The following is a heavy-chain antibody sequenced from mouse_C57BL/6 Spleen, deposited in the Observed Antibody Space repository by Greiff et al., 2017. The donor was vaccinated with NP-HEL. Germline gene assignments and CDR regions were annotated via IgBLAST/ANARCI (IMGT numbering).Heavy chain of an antibody. CDR2: IYPGDGDT. V-gene: IGHV1-82*01. J-gene: IGHJ2*01. CDR1: GYAFSSSW. Sequence: QVQLQQSGPELVKPGASVKISCKASGYAFSSSWMNWVKQRPGKGLEWIGRIYPGDGDTNYNGKFKGKATLTADKSSSTAYMQLSSLTSEDSAVYFCARGGYMGNYFDYWGQGTTLTVSS. CDR3: ARGGYMGNYFDY. D-gene: IGHD2-2*01.